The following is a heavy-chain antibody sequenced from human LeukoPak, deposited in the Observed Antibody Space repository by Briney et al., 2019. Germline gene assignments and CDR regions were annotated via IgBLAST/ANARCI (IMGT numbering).Heavy chain of an antibody. D-gene: IGHD3-16*01. J-gene: IGHJ4*02. V-gene: IGHV4-59*01. Sequence: SETLSLTCTVSGGSISSYYWSWIRQSPGKGLEWIGYIYYSGSTNYNPSLKSRVTISVDTSKNQFSLKLSSVTAADTAVYYCATFLGKKDYWGQGTLVTVSS. CDR3: ATFLGKKDY. CDR1: GGSISSYY. CDR2: IYYSGST.